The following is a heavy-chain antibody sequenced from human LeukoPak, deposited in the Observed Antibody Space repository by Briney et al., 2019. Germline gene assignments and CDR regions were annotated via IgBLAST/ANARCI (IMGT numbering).Heavy chain of an antibody. D-gene: IGHD6-6*01. CDR1: GFISSSYS. J-gene: IGHJ4*02. CDR2: FSSGTGIYI. Sequence: GGPLRLSCVASGFISSSYSMNGLRQAPGKGLEWVSIFSSGTGIYIYYADSVRGRFTISRDNSKNSLYLQMNSLRAEDTAIYYCARCSGVFGSSGYWGQGTLVTVSS. V-gene: IGHV3-21*01. CDR3: ARCSGVFGSSGY.